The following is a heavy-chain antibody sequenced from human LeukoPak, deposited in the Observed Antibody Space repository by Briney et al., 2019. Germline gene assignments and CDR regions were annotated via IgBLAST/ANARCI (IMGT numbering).Heavy chain of an antibody. J-gene: IGHJ4*02. CDR1: GFAFSVSW. V-gene: IGHV3-74*03. CDR2: IKSDGGT. CDR3: AKDYFGSLEY. D-gene: IGHD2/OR15-2a*01. Sequence: GGSLRLSCATSGFAFSVSWMHWVRQAPGKGLVWFSVIKSDGGTAYADSVKGRFTISRDNAKNTVYLQMNSLRDEDTAVYYCAKDYFGSLEYWGQGILVTVSS.